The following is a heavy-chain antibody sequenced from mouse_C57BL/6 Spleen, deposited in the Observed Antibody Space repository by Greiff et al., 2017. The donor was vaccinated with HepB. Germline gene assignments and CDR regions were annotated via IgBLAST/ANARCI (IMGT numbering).Heavy chain of an antibody. CDR3: ARLGTTVVATNFDV. Sequence: QVQLQQSGAELARPGASVKLSCKASGYTFTSYGISWVKQRTGQGLEWIGEIYPRSGNTYYNEKFKGKATLTADKSSSTAYMELRSLTSEDSAVYFCARLGTTVVATNFDVWGTGTTVTVSS. D-gene: IGHD1-1*01. CDR1: GYTFTSYG. J-gene: IGHJ1*03. V-gene: IGHV1-81*01. CDR2: IYPRSGNT.